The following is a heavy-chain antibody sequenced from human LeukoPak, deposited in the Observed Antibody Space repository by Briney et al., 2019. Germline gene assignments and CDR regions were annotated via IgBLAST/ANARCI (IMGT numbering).Heavy chain of an antibody. V-gene: IGHV3-23*01. Sequence: GGSLRLSCAASGFTYSTYAMGWVRQAPGKGQEWVSGISGSGGGGRTYYADTVKGRFTISRDNSKNTLYLQMNSLTAADTAVYYCARVPESEDTFESALDIWGLGTMVTVSS. CDR2: ISGSGGGGRT. CDR1: GFTYSTYA. D-gene: IGHD3-16*01. J-gene: IGHJ3*02. CDR3: ARVPESEDTFESALDI.